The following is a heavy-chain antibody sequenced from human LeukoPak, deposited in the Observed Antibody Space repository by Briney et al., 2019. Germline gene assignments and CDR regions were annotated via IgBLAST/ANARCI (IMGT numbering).Heavy chain of an antibody. CDR3: ARPAYDILTGYYSPLDY. Sequence: PSETLSLTCAVSGGSISSGGYSWSWIRQPPGKGLEWIGYIYHSGSTYYNPSLKSRVTISVDRSKNQFSLKLSSVTAADTAVYYCARPAYDILTGYYSPLDYWGQGTLVTVSS. CDR2: IYHSGST. J-gene: IGHJ4*02. CDR1: GGSISSGGYS. D-gene: IGHD3-9*01. V-gene: IGHV4-30-2*01.